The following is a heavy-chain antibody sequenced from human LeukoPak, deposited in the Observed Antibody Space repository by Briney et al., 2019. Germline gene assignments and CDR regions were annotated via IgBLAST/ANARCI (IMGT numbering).Heavy chain of an antibody. CDR2: INHSGST. CDR3: ARDGVTGFDP. J-gene: IGHJ5*02. D-gene: IGHD2-21*02. V-gene: IGHV4-34*01. Sequence: SETLSLTCAVYGGSFSGYYWSWIRQPPGKGLEWIGEINHSGSTNYNPSLKSRVTISVDTSKNQFSLKLSSVTAADTAVYYCARDGVTGFDPWGQGTLVTVSS. CDR1: GGSFSGYY.